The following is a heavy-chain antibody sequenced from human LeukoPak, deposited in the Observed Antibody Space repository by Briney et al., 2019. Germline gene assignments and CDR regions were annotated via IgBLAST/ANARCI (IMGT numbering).Heavy chain of an antibody. J-gene: IGHJ4*02. CDR2: IIPIFGTA. Sequence: ASVTVSFKASGGTFSSYAISWVRQAPGQGLEWMGGIIPIFGTANYAQKFQGRVTITTDESTSTAYMELSSLRSEDTAVYYCARDRVRGYSYGGFDYWGQGTLVTVSS. CDR1: GGTFSSYA. CDR3: ARDRVRGYSYGGFDY. D-gene: IGHD5-18*01. V-gene: IGHV1-69*05.